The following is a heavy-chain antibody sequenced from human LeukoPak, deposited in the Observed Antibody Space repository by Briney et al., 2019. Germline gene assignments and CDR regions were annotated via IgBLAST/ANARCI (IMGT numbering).Heavy chain of an antibody. D-gene: IGHD6-13*01. CDR3: ARRRYSSSWNSFDY. CDR2: IYYSGST. V-gene: IGHV4-39*01. Sequence: PSETLSLTCTVSGGSISSSSYYWGWIRQPPGKGLEWIGSIYYSGSTYYNPSLKSRVTISVDTSKNQFSLKLSSVTAADTAVYYCARRRYSSSWNSFDYRGQGTLVTVSS. CDR1: GGSISSSSYY. J-gene: IGHJ4*02.